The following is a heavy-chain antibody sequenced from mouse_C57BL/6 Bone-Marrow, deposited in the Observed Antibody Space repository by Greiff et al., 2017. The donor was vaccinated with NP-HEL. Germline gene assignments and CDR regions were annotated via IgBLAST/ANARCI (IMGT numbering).Heavy chain of an antibody. CDR2: ISNGGGST. V-gene: IGHV5-12*01. Sequence: EVKLQESGGGLVQPGGSLKLSCAASGFTFSDYYMYWVRQTPEKRLEWVAYISNGGGSTYYTDTVKGRFTISRDNAKNTLYLQMSRLKSEDTAMYYCARLNYYGSSPYYFDYWGQGTTLTVSS. J-gene: IGHJ2*01. CDR3: ARLNYYGSSPYYFDY. CDR1: GFTFSDYY. D-gene: IGHD1-1*01.